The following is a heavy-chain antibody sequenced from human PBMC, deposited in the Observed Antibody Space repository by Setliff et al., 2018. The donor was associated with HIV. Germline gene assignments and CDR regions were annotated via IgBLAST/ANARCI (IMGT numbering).Heavy chain of an antibody. CDR3: TIDLVDPPAFGLDY. Sequence: GGSLRLSCAASGFTFSDSAMSWVRQAPGKGLEWVSALSPNGVSTFHADSVKGRFTISRDNSENTLYLQMNSLKTEDTAVYYCTIDLVDPPAFGLDYWGQGTLVTVSS. V-gene: IGHV3-23*01. D-gene: IGHD3-3*02. CDR2: LSPNGVST. CDR1: GFTFSDSA. J-gene: IGHJ4*02.